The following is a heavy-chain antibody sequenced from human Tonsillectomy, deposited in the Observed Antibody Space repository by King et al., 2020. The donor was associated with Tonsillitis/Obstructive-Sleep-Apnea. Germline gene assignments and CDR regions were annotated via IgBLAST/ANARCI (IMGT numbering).Heavy chain of an antibody. CDR3: ASDDSSGYYFDAFDI. D-gene: IGHD3-22*01. J-gene: IGHJ3*02. Sequence: VQLQESGPGLVKPSETLSLTCTVSGGSISSYYWSWIRQPPWKGLEWIGYIYYSGSTNYNPSLKSRVTISVDTSKNQFSLKLSSLTAADTAVYYCASDDSSGYYFDAFDIWGQGTMVTVSS. CDR2: IYYSGST. V-gene: IGHV4-59*01. CDR1: GGSISSYY.